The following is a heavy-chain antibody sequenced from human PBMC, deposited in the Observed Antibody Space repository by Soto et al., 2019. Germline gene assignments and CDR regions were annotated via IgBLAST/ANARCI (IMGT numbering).Heavy chain of an antibody. D-gene: IGHD2-21*02. Sequence: ASVKVSCKASGGTFSSYAISWVRQAPGQGLEWMGGIIPIFGTANYAQKFQGRVTITADESTSTAYMELSSLRSEDTAVYYCARVATDESYYYHGMDVWGQGTTVTVSS. CDR3: ARVATDESYYYHGMDV. V-gene: IGHV1-69*13. CDR2: IIPIFGTA. CDR1: GGTFSSYA. J-gene: IGHJ6*02.